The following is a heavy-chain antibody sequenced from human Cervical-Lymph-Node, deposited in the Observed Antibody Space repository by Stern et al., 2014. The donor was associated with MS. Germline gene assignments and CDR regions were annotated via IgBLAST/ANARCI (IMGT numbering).Heavy chain of an antibody. CDR2: TSYRTKWYN. CDR1: GDSVSSNSAA. CDR3: ARDRGRYLDL. V-gene: IGHV6-1*01. Sequence: QVQLQQSGPGLVKPSQTLSLTCAISGDSVSSNSAAWNWIRQSPSRGLEWLGRTSYRTKWYNGYAVSVKSRININPDHSNYHFNLQLNSVTPEDTAVYYCARDRGRYLDLWGRGTLVTVSS. J-gene: IGHJ2*01.